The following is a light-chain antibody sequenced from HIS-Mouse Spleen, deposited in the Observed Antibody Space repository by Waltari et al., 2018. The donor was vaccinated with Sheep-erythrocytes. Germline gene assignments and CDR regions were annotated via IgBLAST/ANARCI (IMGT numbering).Light chain of an antibody. CDR3: QQANSFPPT. CDR2: AAS. Sequence: DIQMTQSPSSVSESVGDRVTITCRASQGIRSWLGWYQQKPGKAPKPLIYAASSLQSGVPSIFSGSGSGTDFTLTISSLQPEYFATYYCQQANSFPPTFCQGTKVEIK. V-gene: IGKV1-12*01. J-gene: IGKJ1*01. CDR1: QGIRSW.